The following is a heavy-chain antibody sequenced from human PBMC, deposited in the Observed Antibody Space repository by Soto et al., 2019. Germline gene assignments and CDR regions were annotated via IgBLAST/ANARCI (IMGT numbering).Heavy chain of an antibody. CDR1: GFIFTRYS. CDR2: ISSTTNYI. J-gene: IGHJ4*02. Sequence: GGSLRLSCAASGFIFTRYSMNWVRQAPGKGLEWVSSISSTTNYIYYGDSMKGRFTISRDNAKNSLYLEMNSLRAEDTAVYYSARESDHLPSSFDYGGQGTLASVSS. V-gene: IGHV3-21*06. CDR3: ARESDHLPSSFDY.